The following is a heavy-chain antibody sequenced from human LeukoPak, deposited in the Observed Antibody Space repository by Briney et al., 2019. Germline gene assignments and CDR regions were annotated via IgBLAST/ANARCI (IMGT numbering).Heavy chain of an antibody. Sequence: PSETLSLTCTVSGGSISSYYWSWIRQPPGKGLEWIGYIYYSGSTNYNPSLKSRVTISVDMSKNQLSLKLSSVTAADTAVYYCARGVVGRKGGFDPWGQGTLVTVSS. CDR2: IYYSGST. D-gene: IGHD1-26*01. CDR1: GGSISSYY. V-gene: IGHV4-59*01. J-gene: IGHJ5*02. CDR3: ARGVVGRKGGFDP.